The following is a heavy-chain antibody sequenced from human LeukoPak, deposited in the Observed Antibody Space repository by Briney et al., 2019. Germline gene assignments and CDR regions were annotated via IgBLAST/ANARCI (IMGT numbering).Heavy chain of an antibody. Sequence: GGSLRLSCAASGFTFSCYAMSWVRQAPGKGLEWVSAISGSGGSTYYADSVKGRFTISRDNSKNTLYLQMNSLRAEDTAVYYCATRGWLVRGVDYWGQGTLVTVSS. V-gene: IGHV3-23*01. CDR2: ISGSGGST. CDR3: ATRGWLVRGVDY. J-gene: IGHJ4*02. CDR1: GFTFSCYA. D-gene: IGHD6-19*01.